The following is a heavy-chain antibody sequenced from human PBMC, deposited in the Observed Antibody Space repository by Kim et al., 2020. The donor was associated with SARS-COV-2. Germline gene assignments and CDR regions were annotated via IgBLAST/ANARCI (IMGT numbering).Heavy chain of an antibody. CDR3: AGDTGWHVDN. J-gene: IGHJ4*02. Sequence: GSVRSRFTIPRDNAKNSLYLQMSSLRADDTAIYYCAGDTGWHVDNWGQGTLVTVSS. D-gene: IGHD6-19*01. V-gene: IGHV3-7*03.